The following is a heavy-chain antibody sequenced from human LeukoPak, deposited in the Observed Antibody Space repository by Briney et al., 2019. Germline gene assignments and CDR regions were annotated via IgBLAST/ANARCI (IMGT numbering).Heavy chain of an antibody. J-gene: IGHJ4*02. CDR2: IKSKTDGGTT. CDR3: TTRYSGVRVDY. CDR1: GFTFGNAW. Sequence: GGSLRLSCAASGFTFGNAWMSWVRQAPGKGLEWVGRIKSKTDGGTTDYAAPVKGRFTISRDDSKNTLYLQMNSLKTEDTAVYYCTTRYSGVRVDYWGQGTLVTVSS. D-gene: IGHD2-21*01. V-gene: IGHV3-15*01.